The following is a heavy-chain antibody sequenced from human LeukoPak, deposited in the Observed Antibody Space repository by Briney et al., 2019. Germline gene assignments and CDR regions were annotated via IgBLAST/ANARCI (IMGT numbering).Heavy chain of an antibody. J-gene: IGHJ4*02. V-gene: IGHV3-23*01. CDR1: GFTFSSYG. Sequence: GGTLRLSCAASGFTFSSYGMSWVRQAPGKGLEWVSVISGSGGSTNYADSVKGRFTNSRDNSKNTLYLQMNSLRAEDTAVYYCAKGSGSSGWYYYFDYWGQGTLVTVSS. CDR2: ISGSGGST. D-gene: IGHD6-19*01. CDR3: AKGSGSSGWYYYFDY.